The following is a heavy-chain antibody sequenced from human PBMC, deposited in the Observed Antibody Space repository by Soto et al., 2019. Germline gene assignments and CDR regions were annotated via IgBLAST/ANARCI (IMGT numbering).Heavy chain of an antibody. CDR1: GFSLSTSAVG. J-gene: IGHJ4*02. Sequence: SGPTLVNPTQTLTLTCTFSGFSLSTSAVGVSWIRQPPGKALEWLALIYWDDDKRYSPSLQSRLTITKDTSKNQVVLTMTNTDPVGTATYFWAHKENMFTFGEVDPRDFFDYRGPRTLVTVSS. CDR2: IYWDDDK. V-gene: IGHV2-5*02. D-gene: IGHD3-16*01. CDR3: AHKENMFTFGEVDPRDFFDY.